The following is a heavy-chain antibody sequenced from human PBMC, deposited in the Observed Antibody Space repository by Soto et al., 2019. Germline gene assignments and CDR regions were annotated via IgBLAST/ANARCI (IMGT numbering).Heavy chain of an antibody. Sequence: LRLSCAASGFTFSDYYMSWIRQAPGKGLEWVSYISSSSSYTNYADSVKGRFTISRDNAKNSLYLQMNSLRAEDTAVYYCARDSSLITIFGVVIEYGMDVWGQGTTVTVSS. D-gene: IGHD3-3*01. CDR2: ISSSSSYT. V-gene: IGHV3-11*06. CDR1: GFTFSDYY. CDR3: ARDSSLITIFGVVIEYGMDV. J-gene: IGHJ6*02.